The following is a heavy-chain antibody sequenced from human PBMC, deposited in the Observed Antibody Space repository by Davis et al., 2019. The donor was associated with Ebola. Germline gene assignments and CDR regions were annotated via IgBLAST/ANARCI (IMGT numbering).Heavy chain of an antibody. CDR1: GGSISSYY. Sequence: PSETLSLTCTVSGGSISSYYWSWIRQPPGKGLEWIGYIYYSGSTNYNPSLKSRVTISVDTSKNQFSLKLSSVTAADTAVYYCARDGHVSSGLEGFDYWGQGTLVTVSS. CDR3: ARDGHVSSGLEGFDY. D-gene: IGHD6-19*01. V-gene: IGHV4-59*01. J-gene: IGHJ4*02. CDR2: IYYSGST.